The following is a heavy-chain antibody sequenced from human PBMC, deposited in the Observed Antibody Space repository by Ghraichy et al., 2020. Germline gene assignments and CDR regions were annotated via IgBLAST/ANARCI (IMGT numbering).Heavy chain of an antibody. CDR1: GFSVSSDN. CDR3: ARGDLDY. J-gene: IGHJ4*02. Sequence: GGSLRLSCAASGFSVSSDNMNWVRQAPGKGLEWVSLIYSGGRTYYADSVEGRFAISRDISKNTLFLQMNSLRPEDTAVYYCARGDLDYWGQGTLITVSS. V-gene: IGHV3-53*01. CDR2: IYSGGRT.